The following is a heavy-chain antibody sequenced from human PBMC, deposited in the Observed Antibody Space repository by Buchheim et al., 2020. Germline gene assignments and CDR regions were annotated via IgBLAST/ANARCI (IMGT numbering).Heavy chain of an antibody. CDR1: GFTFSSYX. V-gene: IGHV3-30*04. CDR3: ARDPQSAYFDY. J-gene: IGHJ4*02. CDR2: ISYDGSNK. Sequence: QVQLVESGGGVVQPGRSLRLSCAASGFTFSSYXMHWVRQAPGKGLEWVAVISYDGSNKYYADSVKGRFTXSRDNSKNTLYLQMNSLRADDTAVYYCARDPQSAYFDYWGQGTL.